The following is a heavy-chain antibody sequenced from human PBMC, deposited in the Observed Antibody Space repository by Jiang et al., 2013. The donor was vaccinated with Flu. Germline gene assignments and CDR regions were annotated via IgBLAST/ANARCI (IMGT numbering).Heavy chain of an antibody. Sequence: SIRGFYWTWIRQPPGKGLEWIGYMHYSGSTNYNPSLKSRVTISVDTSKDQFSLKLRSVTAADTAMYYCARGYDYGDYSYWFFDLWGRGTLVTVSS. CDR1: SIRGFY. J-gene: IGHJ2*01. V-gene: IGHV4-59*01. CDR3: ARGYDYGDYSYWFFDL. CDR2: MHYSGST. D-gene: IGHD4-17*01.